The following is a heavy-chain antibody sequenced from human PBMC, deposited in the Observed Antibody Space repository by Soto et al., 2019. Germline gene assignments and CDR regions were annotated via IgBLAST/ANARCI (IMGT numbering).Heavy chain of an antibody. J-gene: IGHJ3*02. Sequence: ASVKVSCKASGYTFTGYYMHWVRQAPGQGLEWMGWINPNSGGTNYAQKFQGWVAMTRDTSISTAYMELSRLRSDDTAVYYCARGDYHDSSGPFSDAFDTWGQGTMVTVSS. CDR3: ARGDYHDSSGPFSDAFDT. CDR2: INPNSGGT. D-gene: IGHD3-22*01. CDR1: GYTFTGYY. V-gene: IGHV1-2*04.